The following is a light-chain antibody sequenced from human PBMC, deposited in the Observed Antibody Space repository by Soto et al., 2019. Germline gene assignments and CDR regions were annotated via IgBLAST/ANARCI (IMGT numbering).Light chain of an antibody. Sequence: QSALTQPASVSGSPGQSISISCTGTSSDVGAYNFVSWYQQHPGKAPKLMIYEVSNRPSGVSNRFSGSKSGNTASLTISGLQAEDEADYYCCSYVGSYSYVFGTGTKVTVL. CDR2: EVS. CDR3: CSYVGSYSYV. V-gene: IGLV2-14*01. J-gene: IGLJ1*01. CDR1: SSDVGAYNF.